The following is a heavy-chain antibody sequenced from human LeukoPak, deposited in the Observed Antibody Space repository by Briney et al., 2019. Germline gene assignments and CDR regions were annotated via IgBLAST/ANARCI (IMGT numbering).Heavy chain of an antibody. J-gene: IGHJ4*02. CDR2: ISGSGGST. Sequence: GGSLRLSCAASGFTFSSYAMSWVRQAPGKGLEWVSAISGSGGSTYYAESVKGRFTISRDNYKNTLYLQMNSLRAEDTAVYYCAKLSTMTTYGYFDYWGQGTLVTVSS. CDR3: AKLSTMTTYGYFDY. CDR1: GFTFSSYA. D-gene: IGHD4-17*01. V-gene: IGHV3-23*01.